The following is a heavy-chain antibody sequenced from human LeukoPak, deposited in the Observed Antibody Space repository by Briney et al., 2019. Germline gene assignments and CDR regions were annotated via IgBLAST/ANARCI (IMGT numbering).Heavy chain of an antibody. V-gene: IGHV4-34*01. CDR2: INHSGST. Sequence: SETLSLTCAVYGGSFSGYYWSWIRQPPGKGLEWIGEINHSGSTNYNPSLKSRVTISVDTSKNQFSLKLSSVTAADTAVYYCARGIEASSGWYVIDYWGQGTLVTVSS. CDR3: ARGIEASSGWYVIDY. D-gene: IGHD6-19*01. CDR1: GGSFSGYY. J-gene: IGHJ4*02.